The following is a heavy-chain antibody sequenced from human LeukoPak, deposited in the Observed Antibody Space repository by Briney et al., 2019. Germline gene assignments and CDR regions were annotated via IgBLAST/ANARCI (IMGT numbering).Heavy chain of an antibody. CDR3: ARGADSSGYYSIFYFDY. D-gene: IGHD3-22*01. CDR1: GGSISNNNYY. V-gene: IGHV4-39*07. J-gene: IGHJ4*02. CDR2: IYYSGSP. Sequence: SETLSLTCTVSGGSISNNNYYWAWIRQPPGKGLECIGSIYYSGSPYYNPSLKSRVTISVDTSKNQFSLKLSSVTAADTAVYYCARGADSSGYYSIFYFDYWGQGTLVTVSS.